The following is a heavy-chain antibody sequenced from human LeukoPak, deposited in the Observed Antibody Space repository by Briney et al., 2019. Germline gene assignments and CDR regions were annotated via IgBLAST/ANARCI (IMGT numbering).Heavy chain of an antibody. CDR3: ARTRSLAATGHDAFDI. V-gene: IGHV4-59*01. Sequence: SETLSLTCTVSGGSISAYYWSWIRQPPGKGLQWIGYVYHSGSTYYNPSLRSRATVSVEMSKSQFSLKLSSMTAADTAVYYCARTRSLAATGHDAFDIWGLGTMVTASS. D-gene: IGHD6-13*01. CDR1: GGSISAYY. J-gene: IGHJ3*02. CDR2: VYHSGST.